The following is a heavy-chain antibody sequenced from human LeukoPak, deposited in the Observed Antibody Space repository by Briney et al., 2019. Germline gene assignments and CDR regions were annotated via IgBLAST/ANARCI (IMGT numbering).Heavy chain of an antibody. CDR2: INHSGST. J-gene: IGHJ4*02. V-gene: IGHV4-34*01. CDR1: GGSISSYY. CDR3: ARGELVVPAAIRVYFDY. Sequence: SETLSLTCTVSGGSISSYYWGWIRQPPGKGLEWIGEINHSGSTNYNPSLKSRVTISVDTSKNQFSLKLSSVTAADTAVYYCARGELVVPAAIRVYFDYWGQGTLVTVSS. D-gene: IGHD2-2*02.